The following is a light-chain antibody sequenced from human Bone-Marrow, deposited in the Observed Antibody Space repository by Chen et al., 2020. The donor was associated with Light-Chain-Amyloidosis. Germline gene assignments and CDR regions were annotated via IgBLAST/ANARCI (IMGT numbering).Light chain of an antibody. J-gene: IGLJ3*02. CDR2: YKSYSDK. CDR1: SGLNVGTYR. V-gene: IGLV5-45*03. Sequence: QAVLTQSSSLSASPGASASLTCTSRSGLNVGTYRIYWYQQKPGSPPQYLLRYKSYSDKQQGSGVPSRFSGSKDASANAGILLISGLQSEDEADYYCMIWHSSAWVFGGGTKLTVL. CDR3: MIWHSSAWV.